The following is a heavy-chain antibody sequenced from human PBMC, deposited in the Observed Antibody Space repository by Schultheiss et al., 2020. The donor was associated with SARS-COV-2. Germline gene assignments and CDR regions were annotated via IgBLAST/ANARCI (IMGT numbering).Heavy chain of an antibody. D-gene: IGHD3-22*01. CDR3: ARGQFYYDSSGYRW. CDR2: INHSGST. Sequence: SETLSLTCAVYGGSFSGYYWSWIRQPPGKGLEWIGEINHSGSTNYNPSLKSRVTISVDTSKNQFSLKLSSVTAADTAVYYCARGQFYYDSSGYRWWGQGTLVTVSS. V-gene: IGHV4-34*01. CDR1: GGSFSGYY. J-gene: IGHJ4*02.